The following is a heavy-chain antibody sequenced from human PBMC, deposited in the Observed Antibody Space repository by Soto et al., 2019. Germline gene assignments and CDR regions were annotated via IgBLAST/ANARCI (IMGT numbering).Heavy chain of an antibody. Sequence: QVQLVQSGADVKKPGASVKVSCQASGYTFTYFDINWVRQATGQGLEWMGWMNPSSANTGFAQKFQGRVTMTRDTSIETAYMERSSLTSDDAAMYYCVRGRRFREGGYLLDYWGQGTLVTVSS. CDR3: VRGRRFREGGYLLDY. J-gene: IGHJ4*02. CDR1: GYTFTYFD. D-gene: IGHD5-12*01. CDR2: MNPSSANT. V-gene: IGHV1-8*02.